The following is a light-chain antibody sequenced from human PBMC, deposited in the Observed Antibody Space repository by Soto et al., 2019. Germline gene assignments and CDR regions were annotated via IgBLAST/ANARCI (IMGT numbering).Light chain of an antibody. V-gene: IGLV2-23*02. Sequence: QSALTQPASVSGSPGQSITISCTGTSSDVGRFDLVSWYQHHPGKAPKLMIYEVSKRPSGVSNRFSCSKSGNAASLTISGLQAEDEADYYCCSYAGGTSPYVFGTGTKVTVL. CDR2: EVS. J-gene: IGLJ1*01. CDR3: CSYAGGTSPYV. CDR1: SSDVGRFDL.